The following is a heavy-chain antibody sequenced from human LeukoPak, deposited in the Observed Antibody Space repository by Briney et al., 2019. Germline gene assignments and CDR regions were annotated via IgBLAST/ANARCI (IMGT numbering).Heavy chain of an antibody. CDR1: GFTFTSSA. J-gene: IGHJ4*02. D-gene: IGHD6-13*01. Sequence: GASVKVSCKASGFTFTSSAMQWVRQARGQRLEWIGWIVVGSGNTNYAQKFQERVTITRDMSTSTAYMELSSLRSEDTAVYYCAYSWYASRFDYWGQGTLVTVSS. CDR2: IVVGSGNT. V-gene: IGHV1-58*02. CDR3: AYSWYASRFDY.